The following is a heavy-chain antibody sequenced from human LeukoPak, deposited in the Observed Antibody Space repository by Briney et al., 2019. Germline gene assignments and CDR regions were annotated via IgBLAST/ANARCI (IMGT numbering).Heavy chain of an antibody. CDR1: GGSISSYY. J-gene: IGHJ4*02. CDR3: ATSARYSSGWYPPRFDY. D-gene: IGHD6-19*01. Sequence: SETLSLTCTVSGGSISSYYWSWIRQPPGKGLEWIGYIYYSGSTNYNPSLKSRVTISVDTSKNQFSLKLSSVTAADTAVYYCATSARYSSGWYPPRFDYWGQGTLVTVSS. CDR2: IYYSGST. V-gene: IGHV4-59*08.